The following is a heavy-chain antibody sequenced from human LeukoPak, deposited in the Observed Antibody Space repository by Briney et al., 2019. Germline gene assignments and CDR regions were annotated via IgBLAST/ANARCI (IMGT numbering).Heavy chain of an antibody. J-gene: IGHJ3*02. CDR1: GGSISNYY. Sequence: PSETLSLTCTVSGGSISNYYWSWIRQPPGKGLEWIGYIYYSGSTNYKPSLKSRVTISVDTSKNRISLNLRSVTAADTAVYYCARHSGRGNAFDIWGQGTRVTVSS. V-gene: IGHV4-59*08. CDR3: ARHSGRGNAFDI. CDR2: IYYSGST. D-gene: IGHD6-25*01.